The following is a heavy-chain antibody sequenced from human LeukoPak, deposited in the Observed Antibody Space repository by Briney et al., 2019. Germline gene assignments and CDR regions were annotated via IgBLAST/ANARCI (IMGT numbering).Heavy chain of an antibody. CDR2: TYYRSKWYN. CDR1: GDSVSSNSVA. V-gene: IGHV6-1*01. J-gene: IGHJ5*02. Sequence: SQTLSLTCAISGDSVSSNSVAWNWIRQSPSRGLEWLGRTYYRSKWYNDYAVSVKSRMTINPDTSKNQFSLKLSSVTAADTAVYYCASYYDIPSWGRGTLVTVSS. CDR3: ASYYDIPS. D-gene: IGHD3-9*01.